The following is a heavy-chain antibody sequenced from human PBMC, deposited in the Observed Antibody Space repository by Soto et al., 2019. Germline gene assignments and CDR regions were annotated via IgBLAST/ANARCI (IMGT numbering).Heavy chain of an antibody. Sequence: SETLSLTCNVSNGPRNFYYWSWIRQPPGKELEWIGNIYYRGTTNYNPSLQGRVTMSIDTSKNQFSLMLTSVTAADTAVYYCTRVATAVPSWGRGVLVTVSS. D-gene: IGHD5-18*01. V-gene: IGHV4-59*12. CDR1: NGPRNFYY. CDR3: TRVATAVPS. J-gene: IGHJ5*02. CDR2: IYYRGTT.